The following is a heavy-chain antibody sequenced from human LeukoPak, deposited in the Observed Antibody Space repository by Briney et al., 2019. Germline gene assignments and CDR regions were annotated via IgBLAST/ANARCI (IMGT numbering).Heavy chain of an antibody. J-gene: IGHJ4*02. D-gene: IGHD1-1*01. Sequence: GGSLRLSCAASGFPLSRSAMSWVRQAPGKGLEWVSNISGSGSGGSTYYAESVKGRFTISRDNSKNTLYLQMNSLTAEDMAIYYCARATGNLGNWGQGTLVTVSS. CDR1: GFPLSRSA. CDR3: ARATGNLGN. V-gene: IGHV3-23*01. CDR2: ISGSGSGGST.